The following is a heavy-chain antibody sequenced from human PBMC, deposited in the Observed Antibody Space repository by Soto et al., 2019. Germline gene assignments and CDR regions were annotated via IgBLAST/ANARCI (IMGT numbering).Heavy chain of an antibody. V-gene: IGHV4-39*07. CDR1: GGSISSSSYY. CDR3: ARGIARDDFWSGYYTGTGPRTENWFDP. J-gene: IGHJ5*02. CDR2: IYYSGST. Sequence: PSETLSLTCTVSGGSISSSSYYWGWIRQPPGKGLEWIGSIYYSGSTYYNPSLKSRVTISVDTSKNQFSLKLSSVTAADTAVYYCARGIARDDFWSGYYTGTGPRTENWFDPWGQGTLVTVSS. D-gene: IGHD3-3*01.